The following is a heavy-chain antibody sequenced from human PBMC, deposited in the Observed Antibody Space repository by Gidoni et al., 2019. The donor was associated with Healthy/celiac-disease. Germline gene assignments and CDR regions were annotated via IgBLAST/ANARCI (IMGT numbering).Heavy chain of an antibody. J-gene: IGHJ6*02. CDR3: ARSDYGDYYYYGMDV. CDR2: ISSSSSTI. Sequence: EVQLVESGGGLVQPGGSLRLSCAASGFTFSSYSMNWVRQAPGKGLEWVSYISSSSSTIYYADSVKGRFTISRDNAKNSLYLQMNSLRAEDTAVYYCARSDYGDYYYYGMDVWGQGTTVTVSS. CDR1: GFTFSSYS. D-gene: IGHD4-17*01. V-gene: IGHV3-48*01.